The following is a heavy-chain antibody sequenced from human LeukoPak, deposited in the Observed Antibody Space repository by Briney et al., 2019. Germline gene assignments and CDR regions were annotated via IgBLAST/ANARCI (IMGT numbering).Heavy chain of an antibody. D-gene: IGHD2-21*02. CDR2: INSDGINT. Sequence: PGGSLRLSCAASGFTFSNYWMHWVRHAPGKGLVWVSRINSDGINTSYADSVKGRFTISRDNAKNSLYLQMNSLRAEDTALYYCAKDSYHIVVVTAIDYWGQGTLVTVSS. CDR3: AKDSYHIVVVTAIDY. J-gene: IGHJ4*02. V-gene: IGHV3-74*01. CDR1: GFTFSNYW.